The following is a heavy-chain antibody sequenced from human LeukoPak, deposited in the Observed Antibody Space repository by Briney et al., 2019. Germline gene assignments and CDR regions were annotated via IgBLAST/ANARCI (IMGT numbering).Heavy chain of an antibody. J-gene: IGHJ4*02. CDR1: GFTFTSYW. CDR3: ATDLG. CDR2: VDHAGSGT. Sequence: GGSLRLSCAASGFTFTSYWMHWVRQPPGKGLVWVSRVDHAGSGTAYADSVTGRFTISRDNAKNTVYLQMNSLRAEDTAVYYCATDLGWGQGTLVIVSS. V-gene: IGHV3-74*01. D-gene: IGHD4-17*01.